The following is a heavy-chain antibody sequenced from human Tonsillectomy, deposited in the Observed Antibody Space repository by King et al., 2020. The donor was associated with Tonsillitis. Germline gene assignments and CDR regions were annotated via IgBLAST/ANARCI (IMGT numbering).Heavy chain of an antibody. D-gene: IGHD3-22*01. CDR2: ISNTGSA. Sequence: VQLQESGPGLVKPSETLSLTCTVSGDSISSHYWSWVRQPPGKGLEWIGFISNTGSANYNPSLKSRVTMSVDTSKNQFFLKMTSVTAADTAVYYCARTGYYDTSGYYSAWGQGALVTVSS. J-gene: IGHJ5*02. CDR3: ARTGYYDTSGYYSA. CDR1: GDSISSHY. V-gene: IGHV4-59*11.